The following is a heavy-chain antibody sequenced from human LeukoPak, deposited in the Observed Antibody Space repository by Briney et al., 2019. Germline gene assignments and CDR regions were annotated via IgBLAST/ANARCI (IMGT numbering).Heavy chain of an antibody. CDR3: ARVGGLAAVDY. CDR2: INAGNGNT. J-gene: IGHJ4*02. V-gene: IGHV1-3*01. D-gene: IGHD6-13*01. CDR1: GYTFTSYA. Sequence: ASVKVSCKASGYTFTSYAMHWVRQAPGQRLKWMGWINAGNGNTKYSQKFQGRVTITRDTSASTAYMELSSLRSEDTAVYYCARVGGLAAVDYWGQGTLVTVSS.